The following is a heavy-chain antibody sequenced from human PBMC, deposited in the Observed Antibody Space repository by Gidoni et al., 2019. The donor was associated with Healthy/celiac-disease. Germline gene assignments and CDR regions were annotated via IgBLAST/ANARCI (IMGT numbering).Heavy chain of an antibody. Sequence: QVQMVQSGAEVKKPGASVKVSCKASGYTFTSYSLHGVRQAPGPGLEWMGIINPSGGSTSYEQKFQGRVTMTRDTSTSTVYMELSSLRSEDTAVYYCARDFHLRGGRIAAAHGSDYWGQGTLVTVSS. CDR2: INPSGGST. CDR3: ARDFHLRGGRIAAAHGSDY. V-gene: IGHV1-46*01. D-gene: IGHD6-13*01. J-gene: IGHJ4*02. CDR1: GYTFTSYS.